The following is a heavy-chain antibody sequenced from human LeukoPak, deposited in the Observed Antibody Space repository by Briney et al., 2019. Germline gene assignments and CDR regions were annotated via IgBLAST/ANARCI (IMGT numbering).Heavy chain of an antibody. D-gene: IGHD1-26*01. CDR3: AVGATTGFDY. J-gene: IGHJ4*02. CDR2: INHSGST. Sequence: SETLSLTCAVYGGSFSGYYWSWIRQPPGKGLEWIGEINHSGSTNYNPSLKSRVTISVDTSKNQFSLKLSSVTAADTAVYYCAVGATTGFDYWGQGTLVTVSS. CDR1: GGSFSGYY. V-gene: IGHV4-34*01.